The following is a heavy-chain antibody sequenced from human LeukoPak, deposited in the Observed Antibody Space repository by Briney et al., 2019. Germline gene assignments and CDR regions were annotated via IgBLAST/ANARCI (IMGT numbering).Heavy chain of an antibody. V-gene: IGHV3-66*02. CDR1: GFTVSSNY. D-gene: IGHD3-22*01. J-gene: IGHJ4*02. Sequence: GGSLRLSCAASGFTVSSNYMSWVRQAPGKGLEWVAVMYSAGHTYYAGSVRGRFTISRDTTTNTLSLQMNSLRAEDTAEYYCARARCDTCGYGSRGQGTLVTVSS. CDR3: ARARCDTCGYGS. CDR2: MYSAGHT.